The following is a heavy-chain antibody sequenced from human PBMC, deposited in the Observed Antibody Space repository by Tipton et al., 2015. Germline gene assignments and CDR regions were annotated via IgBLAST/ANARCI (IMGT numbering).Heavy chain of an antibody. CDR2: ISVYNGKT. CDR3: ARENSMWYPYFDY. D-gene: IGHD6-13*01. V-gene: IGHV1-18*01. J-gene: IGHJ4*02. CDR1: GYTFTSYG. Sequence: QLVQSGAEVKKPGASVKVSCKASGYTFTSYGITWVRQAPGQGLEWMGWISVYNGKTNYAHNLQGRVTMTTDTSTSTAYMDLRSLRSDDTAMYYCARENSMWYPYFDYWGQGTLVTVSS.